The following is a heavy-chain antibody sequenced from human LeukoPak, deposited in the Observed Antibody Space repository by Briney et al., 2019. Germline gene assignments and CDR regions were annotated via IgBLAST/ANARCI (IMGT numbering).Heavy chain of an antibody. CDR1: GFTFSSYW. Sequence: GGSLRPSCAASGFTFSSYWMSWVRQAPGKGLEWVANIKQDGSEKYYVDSVKGRFTISRDNAKNSLYLQMNSLRAEDTAVYYCARNPGIAAAGTREYYYYMDVWGKGTTVTVSS. CDR2: IKQDGSEK. D-gene: IGHD6-13*01. CDR3: ARNPGIAAAGTREYYYYMDV. V-gene: IGHV3-7*01. J-gene: IGHJ6*03.